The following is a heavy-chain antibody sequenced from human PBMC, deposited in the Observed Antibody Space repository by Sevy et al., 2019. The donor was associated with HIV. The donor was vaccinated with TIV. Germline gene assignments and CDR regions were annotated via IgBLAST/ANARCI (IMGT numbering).Heavy chain of an antibody. Sequence: GGSLRLSCAASGFTFSSYAMSWVRQAPGKGLEWVSAISGSGGSTYYADSVKGRFTISRDNSKNTLYLQMNSLRAEDTAVYYCAKGGYCSGGSCYRLFFWFDPWGQGTLVTVSS. CDR1: GFTFSSYA. V-gene: IGHV3-23*01. D-gene: IGHD2-15*01. CDR2: ISGSGGST. CDR3: AKGGYCSGGSCYRLFFWFDP. J-gene: IGHJ5*02.